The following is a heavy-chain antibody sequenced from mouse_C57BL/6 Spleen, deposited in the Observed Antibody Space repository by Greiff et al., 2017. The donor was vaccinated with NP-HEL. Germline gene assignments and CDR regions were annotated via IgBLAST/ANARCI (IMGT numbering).Heavy chain of an antibody. V-gene: IGHV1-22*01. CDR2: INPNNGGT. D-gene: IGHD2-4*01. CDR3: AVYDYDVRYYAMDY. Sequence: VQLQQSGPELVKPGASVKMSCKASGYTFTDYNMHWVKQSHGKSLEWIGYINPNNGGTSYNQKFKGKATLTVNKSSSTAYMELRSLTSEDSAVYYCAVYDYDVRYYAMDYWGQGTSVTVSS. J-gene: IGHJ4*01. CDR1: GYTFTDYN.